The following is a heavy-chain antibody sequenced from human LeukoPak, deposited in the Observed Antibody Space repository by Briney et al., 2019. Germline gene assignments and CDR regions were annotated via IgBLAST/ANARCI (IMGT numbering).Heavy chain of an antibody. CDR1: GYTLTELS. V-gene: IGHV1-24*01. CDR2: FDPEDGET. CDR3: ATPSLYCSSTSCPFDY. D-gene: IGHD2-2*01. Sequence: GASVKVSCKVSGYTLTELSMHWVRQAPGKGLEWMGGFDPEDGETIYAQKFQGRVTMTEDTSTDTAYMELSSLRSEDTAVYYCATPSLYCSSTSCPFDYWGQGTLVTVSS. J-gene: IGHJ4*02.